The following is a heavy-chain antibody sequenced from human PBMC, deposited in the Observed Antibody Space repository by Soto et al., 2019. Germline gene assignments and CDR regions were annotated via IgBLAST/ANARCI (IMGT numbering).Heavy chain of an antibody. D-gene: IGHD3-10*01. CDR2: IGTAGDT. CDR3: ARFGRSGSSYRTYKYYYYMDV. V-gene: IGHV3-13*01. CDR1: GFTFSSYD. Sequence: GGSLRLSCAASGFTFSSYDMHWVRQATGKGLEWVSAIGTAGDTYYPGSVKGRFTISRENAKNSLYLQMNSLRAGDTAVYYCARFGRSGSSYRTYKYYYYMDVWGKGTTVTVSS. J-gene: IGHJ6*03.